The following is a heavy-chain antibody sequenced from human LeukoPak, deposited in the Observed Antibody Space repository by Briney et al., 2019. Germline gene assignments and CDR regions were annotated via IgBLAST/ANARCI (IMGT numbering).Heavy chain of an antibody. CDR3: TIVLESSGHSFDY. CDR1: GFTFSNAW. V-gene: IGHV3-15*01. J-gene: IGHJ4*02. Sequence: GGSLRLSCAASGFTFSNAWMSWVHQAPGKGLEWVGRIKSKTDGGTTDYAAPVKGRFTISRDDSKNTLYLQMNSPKTEDTAVYYCTIVLESSGHSFDYWGQGTLVTVSS. CDR2: IKSKTDGGTT. D-gene: IGHD6-19*01.